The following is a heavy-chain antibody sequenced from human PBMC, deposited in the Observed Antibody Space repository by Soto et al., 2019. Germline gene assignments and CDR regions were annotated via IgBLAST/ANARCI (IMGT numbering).Heavy chain of an antibody. V-gene: IGHV1-3*01. Sequence: ASVKVSCKASGYTFTSYAMHWVRQAPGQRLEWMGWINAGNGNTKYSQKFQGRVTITRDTSASTAYMELSSLRSEDTAVYYCARDRVTIRGSGIDYWGQGTLVTVSS. CDR1: GYTFTSYA. CDR2: INAGNGNT. CDR3: ARDRVTIRGSGIDY. D-gene: IGHD3-10*01. J-gene: IGHJ4*02.